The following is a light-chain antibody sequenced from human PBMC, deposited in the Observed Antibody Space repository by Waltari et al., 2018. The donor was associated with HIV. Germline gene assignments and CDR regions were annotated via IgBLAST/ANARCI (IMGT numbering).Light chain of an antibody. CDR3: QHFGTSRWT. V-gene: IGKV3-20*01. J-gene: IGKJ1*01. CDR2: GTS. CDR1: QTVSSSY. Sequence: EVVLTQSPGTLSLSPGDRATLSCRASQTVSSSYLAWYQQKPGQGPRLLISGTSSRATGIPDRLSGSGSGTDFTLTISRLEPEDFAVYYCQHFGTSRWTFGPGTKVEIK.